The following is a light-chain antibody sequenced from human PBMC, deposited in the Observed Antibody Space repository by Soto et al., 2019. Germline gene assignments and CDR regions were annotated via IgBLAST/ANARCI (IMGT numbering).Light chain of an antibody. CDR2: DVS. J-gene: IGLJ1*01. Sequence: QSALTQPASVSGSPGQSITISCTGTSSDVGGYNYVSWYQQHPGKAPKPMIYDVSNRPSGVSNLFSGSKSGNTASLTISGLQAEDEAEYYGSSYPISSFYVFGTGTQLSVL. CDR3: SSYPISSFYV. V-gene: IGLV2-14*01. CDR1: SSDVGGYNY.